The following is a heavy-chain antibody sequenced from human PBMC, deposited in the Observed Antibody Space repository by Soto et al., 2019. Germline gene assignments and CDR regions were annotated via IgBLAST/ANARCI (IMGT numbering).Heavy chain of an antibody. CDR1: GGSISSSSYY. CDR3: ARQQNGYCSGGSCRTPASSSD. CDR2: IYYSGST. Sequence: SETLSLTCTVSGGSISSSSYYWGWIRQPPGKGLEWIGSIYYSGSTYYNPSLKSRVTISVDTSKNQFSLKLSSVTAADTAVYYCARQQNGYCSGGSCRTPASSSDWGQGTLVTVS. J-gene: IGHJ4*02. D-gene: IGHD2-15*01. V-gene: IGHV4-39*01.